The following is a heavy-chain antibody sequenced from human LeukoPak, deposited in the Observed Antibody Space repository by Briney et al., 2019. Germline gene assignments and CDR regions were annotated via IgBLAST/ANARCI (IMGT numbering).Heavy chain of an antibody. CDR1: GFTFNSYS. V-gene: IGHV3-21*01. CDR2: ISSSSSHI. CDR3: VRDSGSSYGYYFLH. Sequence: AGGSLRLSCAASGFTFNSYSMYCVRQAPGKGLEWVSSISSSSSHIFYADSVKGRFSISRDNANNSLFLQMNSLRAEDTAVYYCVRDSGSSYGYYFLHWGQGTLVTVSS. J-gene: IGHJ1*01. D-gene: IGHD1-26*01.